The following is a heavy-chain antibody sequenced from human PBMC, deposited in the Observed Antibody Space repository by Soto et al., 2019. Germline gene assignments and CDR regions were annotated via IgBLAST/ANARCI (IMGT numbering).Heavy chain of an antibody. CDR2: TYYRSKWYY. Sequence: SPTLSLTCAITGDSVSSNSAGWSWVRQSPSRGLEWLGRTYYRSKWYYEYAVSVRGRITINPETSKKQYSLQLNSVTPEDTAVYFCARGEQYIRKIFDYWGQGTLVTVSS. J-gene: IGHJ4*01. CDR3: ARGEQYIRKIFDY. D-gene: IGHD3-10*02. V-gene: IGHV6-1*01. CDR1: GDSVSSNSAG.